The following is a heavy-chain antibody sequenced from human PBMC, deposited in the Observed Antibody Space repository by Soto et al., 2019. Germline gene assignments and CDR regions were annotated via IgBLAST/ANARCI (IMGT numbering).Heavy chain of an antibody. Sequence: SETLSLTCTVSGGSISSYYWSWIRQPPGKGLEWIGYIYYSGSTNYNPSLKSRVTISVDTSKNQFSLKLSSVTAADTAVYHCARGLGRIAARSIYYYYYYMDVWGKGTTVTVSS. V-gene: IGHV4-59*01. CDR2: IYYSGST. D-gene: IGHD6-6*01. CDR1: GGSISSYY. CDR3: ARGLGRIAARSIYYYYYYMDV. J-gene: IGHJ6*03.